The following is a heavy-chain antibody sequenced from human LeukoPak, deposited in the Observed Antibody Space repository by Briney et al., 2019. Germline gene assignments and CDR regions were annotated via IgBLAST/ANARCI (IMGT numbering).Heavy chain of an antibody. CDR1: GGSIGSSNYY. CDR3: VRDGPSWGLL. J-gene: IGHJ4*02. V-gene: IGHV4-39*07. D-gene: IGHD7-27*01. CDR2: IFTTGGA. Sequence: SETLSLTCTVSGGSIGSSNYYWAWIRQPPGKGLEWIGRIFTTGGANYNPSLKSRVTMSLDTSNNLFSLKLNSVTAADTAVYYCVRDGPSWGLLWGQGALVTVSS.